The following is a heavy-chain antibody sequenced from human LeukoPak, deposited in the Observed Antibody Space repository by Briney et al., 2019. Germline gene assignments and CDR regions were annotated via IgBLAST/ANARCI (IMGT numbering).Heavy chain of an antibody. Sequence: GGSLRLSCAASGFTFSSHGMHWVRQAPGKGLEWVAVIWYDGSYKYYADSVKGRFTISRDNSNSTLYLQMNSLRAEDTAVYYCARDKSTSRYYFDYWGQGTLVTVSS. CDR3: ARDKSTSRYYFDY. V-gene: IGHV3-33*01. J-gene: IGHJ4*02. CDR2: IWYDGSYK. D-gene: IGHD2-2*01. CDR1: GFTFSSHG.